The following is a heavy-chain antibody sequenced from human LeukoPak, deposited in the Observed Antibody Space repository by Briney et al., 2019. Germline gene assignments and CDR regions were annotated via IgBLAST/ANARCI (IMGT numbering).Heavy chain of an antibody. CDR1: GFTFSNFW. D-gene: IGHD3-3*01. CDR3: ARDTYRFFDL. J-gene: IGHJ2*01. V-gene: IGHV3-7*01. CDR2: IKQDETEK. Sequence: GGSLRLSCTASGFTFSNFWMGWVRQAPGKGLEWVANIKQDETEKFYLGSVKGRFTISRDNAKNSLYLQMNSLRAEDTAVYFCARDTYRFFDLWGRGTLVTVSS.